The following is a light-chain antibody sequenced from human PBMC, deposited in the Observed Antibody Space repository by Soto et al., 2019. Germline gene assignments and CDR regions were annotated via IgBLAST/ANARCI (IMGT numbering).Light chain of an antibody. Sequence: EIVLTQSPATLSLSPGERATLSCRASQSVSSYLAWYQQKPGQAPRLLIYDASNRATGIPARFSGSGFATDFSLSISSLEPEDFAVYYCHQRSNWLSIAFGQGTRLEIK. CDR1: QSVSSY. V-gene: IGKV3-11*01. CDR3: HQRSNWLSIA. CDR2: DAS. J-gene: IGKJ5*01.